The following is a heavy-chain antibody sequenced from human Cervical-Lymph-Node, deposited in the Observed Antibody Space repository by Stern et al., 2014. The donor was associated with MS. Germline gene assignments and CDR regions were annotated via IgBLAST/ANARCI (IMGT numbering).Heavy chain of an antibody. CDR1: GGTFSKFP. CDR3: ALSSETSDRWYSLGYDL. Sequence: QVLLVESAAEVTKPGSSVKVSCKASGGTFSKFPSSWVRQAPGQGLEWTGWIFPVFGTPMYAQEFRGRVTITADVSTSTVYMELSSLRSDDTAVYYCALSSETSDRWYSLGYDLWGQGTLVTVSS. J-gene: IGHJ5*02. V-gene: IGHV1-69*01. D-gene: IGHD6-13*01. CDR2: IFPVFGTP.